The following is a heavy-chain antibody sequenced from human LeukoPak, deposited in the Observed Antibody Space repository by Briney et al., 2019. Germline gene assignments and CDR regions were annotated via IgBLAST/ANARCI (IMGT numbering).Heavy chain of an antibody. Sequence: GASVKVSCKASGYTFTNYDLNWVRQATGLGLEWMGWLNPNSGKTGYAQNFHGRVTITRNTSINTVYMELSSLRSEDTAVYYCARDYAGNSGWFDPWGQGTLVTVSS. D-gene: IGHD4-23*01. CDR3: ARDYAGNSGWFDP. CDR1: GYTFTNYD. CDR2: LNPNSGKT. J-gene: IGHJ5*02. V-gene: IGHV1-8*03.